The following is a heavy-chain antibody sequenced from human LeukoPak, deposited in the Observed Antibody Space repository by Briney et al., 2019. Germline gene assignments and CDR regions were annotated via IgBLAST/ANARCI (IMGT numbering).Heavy chain of an antibody. Sequence: PSETLSLTCTVSGGSISSYYWSWIRQPAGKGLEWIGRIYTSGSTNYNPSLKSRVTMSVDTSKNQFSLKLSSVTAADTAVYYCARDPWSGSYGSTFDYWGQGTLVTVSP. CDR2: IYTSGST. CDR1: GGSISSYY. V-gene: IGHV4-4*07. CDR3: ARDPWSGSYGSTFDY. D-gene: IGHD1-26*01. J-gene: IGHJ4*02.